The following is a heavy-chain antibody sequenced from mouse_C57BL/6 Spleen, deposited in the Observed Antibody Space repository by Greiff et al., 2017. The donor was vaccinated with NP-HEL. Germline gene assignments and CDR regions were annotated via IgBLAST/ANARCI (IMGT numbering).Heavy chain of an antibody. V-gene: IGHV1-64*01. CDR2: IHPNSGST. J-gene: IGHJ1*03. CDR1: GYTFTSYW. CDR3: ARPYYGSSYWYFDV. D-gene: IGHD1-1*01. Sequence: QVQLQQPGAELVKPGASVKLSCKASGYTFTSYWIHWVKQRPGQGLEWIGMIHPNSGSTNYNEKFKSKATLTVDKSSSTAYMQLSSLTSEDSAVYYCARPYYGSSYWYFDVWGTGTTVTVSS.